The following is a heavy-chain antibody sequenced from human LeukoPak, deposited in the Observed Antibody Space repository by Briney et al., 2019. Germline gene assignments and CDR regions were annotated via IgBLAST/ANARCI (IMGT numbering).Heavy chain of an antibody. D-gene: IGHD5-18*01. V-gene: IGHV4-59*08. CDR3: ASYLTIGGNSYGFDY. J-gene: IGHJ4*02. CDR1: GGSISRNY. Sequence: SETLSLTCTVSGGSISRNYWSWIRQAPGKGLEWIGYIHYSGRANYNPSLKSRVTMSADTSKNQFSLKVNSVTATDTAVYYCASYLTIGGNSYGFDYWGQGALVTVSS. CDR2: IHYSGRA.